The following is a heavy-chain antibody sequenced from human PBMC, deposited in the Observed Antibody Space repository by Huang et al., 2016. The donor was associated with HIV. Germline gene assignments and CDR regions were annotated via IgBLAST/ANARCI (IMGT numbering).Heavy chain of an antibody. CDR1: GGSISNDDYY. V-gene: IGHV4-39*01. J-gene: IGHJ4*02. D-gene: IGHD3-3*01. CDR2: GYYSGTN. CDR3: ARHCPLQYRDLWTGFSYYFDF. Sequence: QLHLQESGPGLVKPSETLSLICTVSGGSISNDDYYWVWIRQSPGEGLEWIGNGYYSGTNSYTPSLKSRVTISMDVSKNEFSLRLRSLSAADSAIYYCARHCPLQYRDLWTGFSYYFDFWGQGSPVTVSS.